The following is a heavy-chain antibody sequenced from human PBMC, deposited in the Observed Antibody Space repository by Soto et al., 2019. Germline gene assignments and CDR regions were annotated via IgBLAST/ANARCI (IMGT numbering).Heavy chain of an antibody. J-gene: IGHJ4*02. V-gene: IGHV1-2*02. D-gene: IGHD2-8*02. CDR1: GYTFTDLY. CDR2: VDPRSCER. CDR3: ARDNSGPLDY. Sequence: QVQLVQSGAELKKPGASVRVSCKPSGYTFTDLYIHWVRQAPGQWLEWMGWVDPRSCERRNTQKFQGRGTMSRDTSSSTVYMELNSLTPDDTAVYYCARDNSGPLDYWGQGTLITVSS.